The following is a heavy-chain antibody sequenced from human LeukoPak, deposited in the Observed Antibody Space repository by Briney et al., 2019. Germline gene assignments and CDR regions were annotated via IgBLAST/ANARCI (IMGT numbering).Heavy chain of an antibody. CDR3: SRGPRFDP. CDR2: VNPNSGDT. V-gene: IGHV1-8*01. Sequence: ASVKVSCKTSGYSFNIYEINWVRQATGQGLEWMGWVNPNSGDTDFAQKFQGRLTMTRNTSISTAYMELSGLRLEDTAVYYCSRGPRFDPWGQGTQVTVSS. CDR1: GYSFNIYE. J-gene: IGHJ5*02.